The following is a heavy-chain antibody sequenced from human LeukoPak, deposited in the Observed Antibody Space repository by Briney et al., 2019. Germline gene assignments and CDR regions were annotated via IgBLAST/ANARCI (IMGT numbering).Heavy chain of an antibody. CDR1: GFTFSSYW. CDR3: ARPKDSGDSVVAFDS. CDR2: INKDGSST. J-gene: IGHJ4*02. V-gene: IGHV3-74*01. D-gene: IGHD4-17*01. Sequence: PGGSLRLSCAASGFTFSSYWMHWVRQAPGKGLVWVSRINKDGSSTTYADSAKGRFTISRDNAENTLYLQLSSLRGEDTAVYYCARPKDSGDSVVAFDSWGQGTLVTVSS.